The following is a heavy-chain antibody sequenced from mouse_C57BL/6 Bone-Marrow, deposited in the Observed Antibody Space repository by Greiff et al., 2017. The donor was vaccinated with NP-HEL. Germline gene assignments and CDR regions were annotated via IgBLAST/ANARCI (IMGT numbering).Heavy chain of an antibody. J-gene: IGHJ4*01. D-gene: IGHD1-1*01. CDR3: TTEGSIYAMDY. CDR2: IDPENGDT. Sequence: EVKLQESGAELVRPGASVKLSCTASGFNIKDDYMHWVKQRPEQGLEWIGWIDPENGDTEYASQFQGKATITADTSSNTAYLQLSSLTSEDTAVYYCTTEGSIYAMDYWGQGTSVTVSS. V-gene: IGHV14-4*01. CDR1: GFNIKDDY.